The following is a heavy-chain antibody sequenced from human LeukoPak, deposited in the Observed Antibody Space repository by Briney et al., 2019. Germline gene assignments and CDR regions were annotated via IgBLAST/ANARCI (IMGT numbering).Heavy chain of an antibody. Sequence: GRSLRLSCAPSGFTFSSYGIHWVRQAPGKGLEWVAVISSDGRTTYYADSVRGRFTISRDNSKSTMYVQMNSLRTEDTAVYYCTKEGAVTGSMWFDHWGQGTLVTVSS. CDR1: GFTFSSYG. V-gene: IGHV3-30*18. CDR3: TKEGAVTGSMWFDH. CDR2: ISSDGRTT. J-gene: IGHJ5*02. D-gene: IGHD6-19*01.